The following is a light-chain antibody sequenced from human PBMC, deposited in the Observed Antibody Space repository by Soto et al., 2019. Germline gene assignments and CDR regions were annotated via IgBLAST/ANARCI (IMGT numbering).Light chain of an antibody. J-gene: IGLJ2*01. CDR1: SSNIGAGYD. CDR3: QSYASSLSGYVV. Sequence: QSVLTQPPSVSGAPGQRVTISCTGSSSNIGAGYDVHWYQQLPGTAPKLLIYGNSNRPSGVPDRFSGSKSGTSASLAITGLQAEDEADDYCQSYASSLSGYVVFGGGTKLTVL. CDR2: GNS. V-gene: IGLV1-40*01.